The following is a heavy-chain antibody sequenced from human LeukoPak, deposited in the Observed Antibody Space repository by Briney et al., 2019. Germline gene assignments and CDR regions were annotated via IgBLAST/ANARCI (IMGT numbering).Heavy chain of an antibody. Sequence: GGSLRLSCAASGFTFSSYWMSWVRQAPGKGLEWVANIKQDGSEKYYVDSVKGRFTISRDNAKNTLYLQMNSLRPEDTAVYYCAKEFRTSYSSGGYFDYWGQGTLVTVSS. J-gene: IGHJ4*02. D-gene: IGHD6-19*01. CDR1: GFTFSSYW. CDR3: AKEFRTSYSSGGYFDY. CDR2: IKQDGSEK. V-gene: IGHV3-7*01.